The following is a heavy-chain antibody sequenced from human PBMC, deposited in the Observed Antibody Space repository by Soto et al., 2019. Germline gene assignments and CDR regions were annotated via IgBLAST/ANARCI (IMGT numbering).Heavy chain of an antibody. J-gene: IGHJ4*02. V-gene: IGHV4-59*01. CDR3: ARGRHWLDY. D-gene: IGHD6-19*01. Sequence: SETLSLTCTVSGGSISSYYWSWIRQPPGKGLEWIGYIYYSGSANYNPSLKSRVTISVDTSKNQFSLKLSSVTAADTAIYYCARGRHWLDYWGQGTLVTAPQ. CDR2: IYYSGSA. CDR1: GGSISSYY.